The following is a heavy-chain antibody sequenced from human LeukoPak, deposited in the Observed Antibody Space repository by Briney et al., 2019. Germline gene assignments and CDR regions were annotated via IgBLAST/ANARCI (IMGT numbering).Heavy chain of an antibody. D-gene: IGHD3-3*01. CDR2: IYSGGST. V-gene: IGHV3-53*01. CDR1: GFTVSSNY. J-gene: IGHJ4*02. CDR3: AKDRVHYDFWSGYYPF. Sequence: GGSLRLSCAASGFTVSSNYMSWVRQAPGKGLEWVSVIYSGGSTHYADSVKGRFTISRDNSKNTLYLQMNSLRAEDTAVYYCAKDRVHYDFWSGYYPFWGQGTLVTVSS.